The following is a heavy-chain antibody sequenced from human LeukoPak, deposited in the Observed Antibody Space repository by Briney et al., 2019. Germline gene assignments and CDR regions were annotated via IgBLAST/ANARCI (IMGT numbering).Heavy chain of an antibody. Sequence: ASVKVSCKASGYTFTSYAVHWVRQASGQRLEWMGWINAGNGNTKYSQKFQGRVTITRDTSASTAYMELSSLRSEATAVYYCARVSGSGSGFDYWGQGTLVTVSS. J-gene: IGHJ4*02. CDR2: INAGNGNT. V-gene: IGHV1-3*01. D-gene: IGHD2-15*01. CDR3: ARVSGSGSGFDY. CDR1: GYTFTSYA.